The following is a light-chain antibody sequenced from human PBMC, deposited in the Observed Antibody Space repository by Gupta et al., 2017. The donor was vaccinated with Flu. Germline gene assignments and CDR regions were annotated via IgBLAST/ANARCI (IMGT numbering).Light chain of an antibody. CDR2: AAS. J-gene: IGKJ2*01. CDR3: QQSYDTLPYT. CDR1: QSISNY. V-gene: IGKV1-39*01. Sequence: DIQMTQSPSSLSASVGDRVTITCRASQSISNYLNWYQQKPGKAPKLLIYAASSLQSGVPSRFSGSGTGTDFTLIISSLQPEDFATYYCQQSYDTLPYTFGQGTKLEIK.